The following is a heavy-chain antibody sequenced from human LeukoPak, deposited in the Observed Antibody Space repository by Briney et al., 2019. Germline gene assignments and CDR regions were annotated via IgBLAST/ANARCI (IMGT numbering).Heavy chain of an antibody. CDR1: GFTFSSYA. CDR2: ISGSGGST. CDR3: AKEIGAAVYFGY. V-gene: IGHV3-23*01. J-gene: IGHJ4*02. Sequence: GGSLRLSCAASGFTFSSYAMSWVRQAPGKGLEWVSAISGSGGSTNYADSVKGRFTISRDNSKNTAYLQMNSLRVEDTAVYYCAKEIGAAVYFGYWSQGTLVTVSS. D-gene: IGHD6-25*01.